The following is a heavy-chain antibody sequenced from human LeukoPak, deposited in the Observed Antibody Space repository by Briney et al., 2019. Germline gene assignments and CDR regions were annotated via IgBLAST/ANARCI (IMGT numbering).Heavy chain of an antibody. CDR1: GFTLSGYW. CDR2: IKQDGSEK. Sequence: GGSLRLSCAASGFTLSGYWMSWVRQAPGKGLEWVANIKQDGSEKYYVDSVKGRFTISRDNAKNSVYLQMNSLRAEDTAVYYCARDEGYSRAWYSGWFDPWGQGTLVTVSS. V-gene: IGHV3-7*01. CDR3: ARDEGYSRAWYSGWFDP. D-gene: IGHD6-19*01. J-gene: IGHJ5*02.